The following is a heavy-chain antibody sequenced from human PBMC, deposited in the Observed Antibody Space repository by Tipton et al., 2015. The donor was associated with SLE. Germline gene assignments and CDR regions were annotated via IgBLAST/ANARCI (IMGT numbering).Heavy chain of an antibody. CDR2: ISYDGSNK. CDR3: ARKPPYGSFDY. J-gene: IGHJ4*02. Sequence: SLRLSCAASGFTFSSYAMSWVRQAPGKGLEWVAVISYDGSNKYYADSVKGRFTISRDNSKNTLYLQMNSLRAEDTAVYYCARKPPYGSFDYWGQGTLVTVSS. V-gene: IGHV3-30-3*01. D-gene: IGHD1-1*01. CDR1: GFTFSSYA.